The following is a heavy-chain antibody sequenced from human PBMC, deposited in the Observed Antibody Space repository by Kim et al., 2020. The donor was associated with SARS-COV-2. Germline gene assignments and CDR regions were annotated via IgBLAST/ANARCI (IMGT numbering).Heavy chain of an antibody. Sequence: SETLSLTCTVSGGSISSGGYYWSWIRQHPGKGLEWIGYIYYSGSTYYNPSLKSRVTISVDTSKNQFSLKLSSVTAADTAVYYCARDRGYCSSTSCYNPNWFDPWGQGTLVTVSS. J-gene: IGHJ5*02. D-gene: IGHD2-2*02. CDR3: ARDRGYCSSTSCYNPNWFDP. CDR2: IYYSGST. V-gene: IGHV4-31*03. CDR1: GGSISSGGYY.